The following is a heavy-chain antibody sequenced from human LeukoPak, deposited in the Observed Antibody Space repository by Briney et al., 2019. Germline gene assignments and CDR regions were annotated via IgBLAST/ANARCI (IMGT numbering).Heavy chain of an antibody. J-gene: IGHJ6*02. CDR2: IKQDGSEK. CDR1: GFTFSNNW. CDR3: ARGRSMDV. V-gene: IGHV3-7*01. Sequence: GGSLRFSCAASGFTFSNNWMTWVRQAPGKGLEWVANIKQDGSEKYYVDSVKGRFTTSRDNAKNSLYLQMNSLRVEDTAVYYCARGRSMDVWGQGTTVTVSS.